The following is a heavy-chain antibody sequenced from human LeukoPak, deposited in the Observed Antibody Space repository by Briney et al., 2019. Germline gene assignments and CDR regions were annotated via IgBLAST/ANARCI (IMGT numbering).Heavy chain of an antibody. D-gene: IGHD2-15*01. CDR1: GGSISSYY. V-gene: IGHV4-4*07. Sequence: SETLSLTCTVSGGSISSYYWSWIRQPDGKGLEWVGRIYTSGSTNYNPSLKSRVTMSVDTSKNQFSLKLSSVTAAVTAVYYCARTLGYCSGGSCYWYFDLWGRGTLVTVSS. J-gene: IGHJ2*01. CDR3: ARTLGYCSGGSCYWYFDL. CDR2: IYTSGST.